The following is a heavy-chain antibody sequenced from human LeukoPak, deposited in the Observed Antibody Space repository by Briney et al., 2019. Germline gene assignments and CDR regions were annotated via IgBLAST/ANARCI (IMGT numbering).Heavy chain of an antibody. J-gene: IGHJ4*02. CDR3: ARLGCSGGDCYLDY. D-gene: IGHD2-21*02. V-gene: IGHV4-39*01. CDR2: IYYSGTT. Sequence: PETPSLTSTLSGGSISRSGDYGGWIRQPPGKGLECIGIIYYSGTTYYNPTIKCRVSISVTISVDTSTNQFSLKLSSVTAADTAVYYCARLGCSGGDCYLDYWGQGTLVTVSS. CDR1: GGSISRSGDY.